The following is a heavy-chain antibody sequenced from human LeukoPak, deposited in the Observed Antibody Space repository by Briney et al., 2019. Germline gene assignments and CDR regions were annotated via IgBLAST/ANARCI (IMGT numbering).Heavy chain of an antibody. CDR1: GFTFSNAW. D-gene: IGHD1-26*01. CDR2: IKSKTDGGTT. Sequence: GGSLRLSCAASGFTFSNAWMSWVRQAPGKGLEWVGRIKSKTDGGTTDYAAPVKGRFTISRDDSKNTLYLQMNSLKTEDTAVYYRTTLIVGAAFDYWGQGTLVTVSS. CDR3: TTLIVGAAFDY. V-gene: IGHV3-15*01. J-gene: IGHJ4*02.